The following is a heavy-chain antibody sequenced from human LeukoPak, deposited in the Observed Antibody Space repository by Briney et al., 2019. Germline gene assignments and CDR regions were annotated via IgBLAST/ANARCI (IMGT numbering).Heavy chain of an antibody. CDR1: KFIFSLYN. D-gene: IGHD6-19*01. J-gene: IGHJ4*02. CDR3: AKDNRRHYTSGPNPDSLH. Sequence: PGGSLRLSCAASKFIFSLYNMNWVRQAPGKGLEWVSYISSTGDRIYYADSVRGRFTISRDNAKNSLYLQMNSLRVEDTAFYYCAKDNRRHYTSGPNPDSLHWGQGALVTVSS. V-gene: IGHV3-48*04. CDR2: ISSTGDRI.